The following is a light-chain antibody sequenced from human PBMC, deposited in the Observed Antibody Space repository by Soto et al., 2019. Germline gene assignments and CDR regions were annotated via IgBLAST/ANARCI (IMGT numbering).Light chain of an antibody. CDR2: TTT. V-gene: IGLV1-44*01. Sequence: QAVVTQPPSASGTPGQRVTISCSGSSSNVGGNPVNWYQHVPTTAPKLLIYTTTQRPSGVPDRFSGSKSGTSASLAISGLQFEDEAEYYCASWDDSLNGPVFGTGTKLTVL. CDR3: ASWDDSLNGPV. CDR1: SSNVGGNP. J-gene: IGLJ1*01.